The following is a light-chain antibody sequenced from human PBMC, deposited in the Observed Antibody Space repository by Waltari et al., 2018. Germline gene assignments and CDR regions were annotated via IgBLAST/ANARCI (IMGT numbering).Light chain of an antibody. CDR3: SSYAGNNNLV. V-gene: IGLV2-8*01. CDR1: SSYVGDY. J-gene: IGLJ2*01. CDR2: EVT. Sequence: QSALTQPPSASGSPGQSVAIPCTGTSSYVGDYVSWYQQHPGKAPKLMISEVTKRPSGVPDRFSGSKSGSTASLTVSGLQAEDEADYYCSSYAGNNNLVFGGGTKLTVL.